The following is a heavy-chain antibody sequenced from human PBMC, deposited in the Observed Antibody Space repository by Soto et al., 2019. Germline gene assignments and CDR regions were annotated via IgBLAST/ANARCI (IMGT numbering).Heavy chain of an antibody. J-gene: IGHJ6*02. V-gene: IGHV1-69*01. CDR1: GGTFSSYA. CDR3: ASRAITGTTIFYYYGMDV. D-gene: IGHD1-7*01. Sequence: QVQLVQSGAEVKKPGSSVKVSCKASGGTFSSYAISWVRQAPGQGLEWMGGIIPIFGTANYAQKFQGRVTITADESTSKAYMELSSLRSEDTAVYYCASRAITGTTIFYYYGMDVWGQGTTVTVSS. CDR2: IIPIFGTA.